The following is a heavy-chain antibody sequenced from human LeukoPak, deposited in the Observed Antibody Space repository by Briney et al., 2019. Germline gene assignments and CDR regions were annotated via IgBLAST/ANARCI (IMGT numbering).Heavy chain of an antibody. V-gene: IGHV4-61*05. CDR2: IYYSGST. D-gene: IGHD3-3*01. CDR3: ARHRITIFGVVTRIYGMDV. Sequence: SETLSLTCTVSGGSISSSSYYWSWIRQPPGKGLEWIGYIYYSGSTNYNPSLKSRVTISVDTSKNQFSLKLSSVTAADTAVYYCARHRITIFGVVTRIYGMDVWGQGTTVTVSS. J-gene: IGHJ6*02. CDR1: GGSISSSSYY.